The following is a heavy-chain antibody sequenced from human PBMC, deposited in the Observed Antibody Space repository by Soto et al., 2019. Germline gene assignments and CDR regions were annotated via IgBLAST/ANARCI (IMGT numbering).Heavy chain of an antibody. V-gene: IGHV1-69*12. D-gene: IGHD3-22*01. J-gene: IGHJ4*02. Sequence: QVQLVQSGAEVKKPGSSVKVSCKASGGTFSSYAISWVRQAPGQGLEWMGGIIPIFGTANYAQKFQGRVTITADESKSTAYMELSSLRSEDTAVYYCARVNYYDSSGYYSSGYYFDYWGQGTLVTVSS. CDR1: GGTFSSYA. CDR3: ARVNYYDSSGYYSSGYYFDY. CDR2: IIPIFGTA.